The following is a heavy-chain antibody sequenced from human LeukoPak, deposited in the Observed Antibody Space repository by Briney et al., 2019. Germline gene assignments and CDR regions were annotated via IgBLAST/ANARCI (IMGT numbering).Heavy chain of an antibody. Sequence: GGSLRLSCAASGFTFSSYAMGWVRQAPGKGLEWVSAITASGGNTYYADSVKGRFTISRDNSKNTLYLQVNSLRAEDTAVYYCAKGNGYSYGRYYFDYWGQGTLVTFSS. CDR3: AKGNGYSYGRYYFDY. CDR2: ITASGGNT. D-gene: IGHD5-18*01. CDR1: GFTFSSYA. V-gene: IGHV3-23*01. J-gene: IGHJ4*02.